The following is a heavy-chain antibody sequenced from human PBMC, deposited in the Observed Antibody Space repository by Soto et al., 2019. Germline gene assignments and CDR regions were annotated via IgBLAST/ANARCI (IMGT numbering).Heavy chain of an antibody. Sequence: QLQLQESGPGLVKPSETLSLTCSVSDDSINSDKYYWGWIRQPPGKGLEWIGSIYYRGNAYYNPSLQTRVTRSLDKSSSQSSLKLNSVTAADSAVYFCARLEGLATISYYFDFWGPGALVTVSS. CDR3: ARLEGLATISYYFDF. V-gene: IGHV4-39*01. J-gene: IGHJ4*02. D-gene: IGHD3-9*01. CDR1: DDSINSDKYY. CDR2: IYYRGNA.